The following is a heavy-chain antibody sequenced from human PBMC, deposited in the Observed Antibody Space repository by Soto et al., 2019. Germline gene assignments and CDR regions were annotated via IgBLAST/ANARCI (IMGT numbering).Heavy chain of an antibody. CDR3: AKSTANHCYSASET. D-gene: IGHD2-15*01. CDR1: GFTFSNYA. Sequence: GGSLRLSCAASGFTFSNYAMSWVRQAPGKGLEWVSVISNNGDNTYYGGSVKGRFTISRDNSNNTLHLQMNSLRADDTAVYYCAKSTANHCYSASETWGLGTLVTVSS. CDR2: ISNNGDNT. J-gene: IGHJ4*02. V-gene: IGHV3-23*01.